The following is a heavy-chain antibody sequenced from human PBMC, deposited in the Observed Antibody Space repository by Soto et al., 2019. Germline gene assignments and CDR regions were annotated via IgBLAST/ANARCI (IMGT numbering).Heavy chain of an antibody. CDR2: IKQDGSEK. CDR1: GFTFSRYW. CDR3: ARDPRLGELSLSFDY. V-gene: IGHV3-7*03. J-gene: IGHJ4*02. Sequence: GGSLRLSCAASGFTFSRYWMSWVRQAPGKGLEWVANIKQDGSEKYYVGSVKGRFTISRDNAKNSLYLQMNSLRAEDTAVYFCARDPRLGELSLSFDYWGQGTLVTVSS. D-gene: IGHD3-16*02.